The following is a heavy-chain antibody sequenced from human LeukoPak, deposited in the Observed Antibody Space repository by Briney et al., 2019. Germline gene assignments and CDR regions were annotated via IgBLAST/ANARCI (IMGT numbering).Heavy chain of an antibody. V-gene: IGHV3-23*01. CDR1: GFA. CDR2: ISGSGGSP. D-gene: IGHD1-26*01. Sequence: GGSLRLSCTASGFAMSWVRQAPGKGLEWVSTISGSGGSPYYADSVKGRFTISRDNSKNTLYLQMNSLRAEDTAVYYCAKDALRGASRWFDPWGQGTLVTVSS. J-gene: IGHJ5*02. CDR3: AKDALRGASRWFDP.